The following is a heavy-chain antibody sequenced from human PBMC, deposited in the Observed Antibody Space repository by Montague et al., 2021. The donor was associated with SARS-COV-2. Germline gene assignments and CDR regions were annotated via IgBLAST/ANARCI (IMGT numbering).Heavy chain of an antibody. J-gene: IGHJ3*02. CDR1: GDSVSSNTAT. CDR2: TYYRPKWYY. D-gene: IGHD2-15*01. Sequence: CAISGDSVSSNTATRNWIRQSPSSGLQWLGRTYYRPKWYYDYAISLKSRITINPDTSKNQFSLQLSSVAPEDTAVFYCARTTTRMLYPENAFDIWGQGTMVTVSS. V-gene: IGHV6-1*01. CDR3: ARTTTRMLYPENAFDI.